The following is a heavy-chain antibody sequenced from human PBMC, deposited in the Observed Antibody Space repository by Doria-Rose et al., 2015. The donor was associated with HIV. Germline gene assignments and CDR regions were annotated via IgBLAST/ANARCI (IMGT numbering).Heavy chain of an antibody. CDR2: IFSDDER. V-gene: IGHV2-26*01. CDR1: GVSLSSPGMG. D-gene: IGHD6-13*01. CDR3: ARIESSRWYHKYYFDF. Sequence: SGPVLVKPTETLTLTCTVSGVSLSSPGMGVSWIRQPPGKALEWPANIFSDDERSYKTSLKSRLTIARVTSKSQVVLTMTDMDPVDTATYYCARIESSRWYHKYYFDFWGQGTLVIVSA. J-gene: IGHJ4*02.